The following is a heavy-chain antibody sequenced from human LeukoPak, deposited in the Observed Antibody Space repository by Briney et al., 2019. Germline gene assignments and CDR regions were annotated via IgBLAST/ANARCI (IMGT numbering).Heavy chain of an antibody. V-gene: IGHV3-9*01. CDR1: GFTFDDYA. Sequence: GGSLRLSCAASGFTFDDYAMHWVRQAPGKGLEWVSGISWNSGSISYADSVKGRFTISRDNAKNSLYLQMNSLRAEDTALYYCAKGVGATFDAFDIWGQGTMVTVSS. J-gene: IGHJ3*02. CDR3: AKGVGATFDAFDI. CDR2: ISWNSGSI. D-gene: IGHD1-26*01.